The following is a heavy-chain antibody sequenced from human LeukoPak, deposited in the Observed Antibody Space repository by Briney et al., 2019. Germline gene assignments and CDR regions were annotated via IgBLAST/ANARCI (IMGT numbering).Heavy chain of an antibody. V-gene: IGHV1-58*01. Sequence: EASVTVSCTASGFTFTSSAVQWVRQARGQRLEWIGWIVVGSGNTNYAQKFQERVTITRDMSTSTAYMELSSLRSEDTAVYYCAAASLGYCSGGSCYLGAFDIWGQGTMVTVSS. D-gene: IGHD2-15*01. CDR1: GFTFTSSA. CDR3: AAASLGYCSGGSCYLGAFDI. CDR2: IVVGSGNT. J-gene: IGHJ3*02.